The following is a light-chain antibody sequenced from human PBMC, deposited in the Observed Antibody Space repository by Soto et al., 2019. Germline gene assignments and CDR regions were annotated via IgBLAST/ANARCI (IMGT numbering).Light chain of an antibody. CDR3: HQYGSAPWT. CDR1: QSVSSNY. J-gene: IGKJ1*01. V-gene: IGKV3-20*01. Sequence: LVLTKSPGTMSLSPGERGAHSCRASQSVSSNYVAWYQQQPGQAPRLLISGASNRATGTPDRFRGSGSGTDFTLTITRLEPDDFAVYYCHQYGSAPWTFGQGTKVDIK. CDR2: GAS.